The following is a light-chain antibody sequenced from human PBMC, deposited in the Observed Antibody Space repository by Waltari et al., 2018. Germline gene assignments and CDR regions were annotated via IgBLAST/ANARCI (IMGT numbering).Light chain of an antibody. J-gene: IGLJ2*01. CDR2: EVS. Sequence: QSALTQPPSASGSPGQSVTLSCTGTTNDIGSYDYVSWYQHHPGKAPKLIIYEVSNRPLGVSNRFSGSNSGRTASLTVSALQVEDEAIYYCSSYVASRIVFGGGTRLTVL. CDR3: SSYVASRIV. V-gene: IGLV2-8*01. CDR1: TNDIGSYDY.